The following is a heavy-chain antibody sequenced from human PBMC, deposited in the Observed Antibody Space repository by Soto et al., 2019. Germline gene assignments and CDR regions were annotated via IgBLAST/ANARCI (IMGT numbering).Heavy chain of an antibody. Sequence: AASVKVSCKVSGYTLTELSMHWVRQAPGKGLEWMGGFDPEDGETIYAQKFQGRVTMTEDTSTDTAYMELSSLRSEDTAVYYCATGIYDFLPVYFFPFFDKGGQEPLVTVPS. J-gene: IGHJ4*02. CDR2: FDPEDGET. CDR3: ATGIYDFLPVYFFPFFDK. CDR1: GYTLTELS. D-gene: IGHD3-9*01. V-gene: IGHV1-24*01.